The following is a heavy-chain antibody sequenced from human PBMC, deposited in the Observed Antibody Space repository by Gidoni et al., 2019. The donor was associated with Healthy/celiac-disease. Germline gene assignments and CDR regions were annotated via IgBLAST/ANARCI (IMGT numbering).Heavy chain of an antibody. CDR3: ARGQGVFDY. J-gene: IGHJ4*02. CDR1: GCTFSSYS. CDR2: ISSSSSYI. Sequence: EGQLVESGGGLGKPGGSLRLCCAASGCTFSSYSMNWVRQAPGKGLEWVSSISSSSSYIYYADSVKGRFTISRDNAKNSLYLQMNSLRAEDTAVYYCARGQGVFDYWGQGTLVTVSS. V-gene: IGHV3-21*01.